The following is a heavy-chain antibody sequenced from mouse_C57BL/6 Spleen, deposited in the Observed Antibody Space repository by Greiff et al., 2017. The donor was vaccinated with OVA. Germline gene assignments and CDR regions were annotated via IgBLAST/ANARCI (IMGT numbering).Heavy chain of an antibody. V-gene: IGHV1-26*01. CDR1: GYTFTDYY. J-gene: IGHJ3*01. Sequence: VQLQQSGPELVKPGASVKISCKASGYTFTDYYMNWVKQSHGKSLEWIGDINPNNGGTSYNQKFKGKATLTVDKSSSTAYMELRSLTSEDSAVYYCARRGGYLAYWGQGTLVTVSA. CDR3: ARRGGYLAY. CDR2: INPNNGGT. D-gene: IGHD2-2*01.